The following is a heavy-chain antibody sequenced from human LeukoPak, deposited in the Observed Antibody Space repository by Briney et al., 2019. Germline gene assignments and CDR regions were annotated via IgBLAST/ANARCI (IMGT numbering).Heavy chain of an antibody. J-gene: IGHJ4*02. D-gene: IGHD3-3*01. CDR3: ARETYYDFWSGYYFDY. CDR2: IYTSGST. V-gene: IGHV4-4*07. Sequence: SETLSLTCTVSGGSISSYYWSWIRQPDGKGLEWIGRIYTSGSTNYNPSLKSRVTMSVDTSKNQFSLKLSSVTAADTAVYYCARETYYDFWSGYYFDYWGQGTLVTVSS. CDR1: GGSISSYY.